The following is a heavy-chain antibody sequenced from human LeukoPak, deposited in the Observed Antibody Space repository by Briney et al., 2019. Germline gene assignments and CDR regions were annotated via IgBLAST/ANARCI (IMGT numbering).Heavy chain of an antibody. V-gene: IGHV3-23*01. CDR1: GFTFSSYA. D-gene: IGHD5-24*01. Sequence: GGSLRLSCAASGFTFSSYAMSWVRQAPGKGLEWVSAISGSGGSTYYADSVKGRFTISRDNSKNTLYLQMNSLRAEDTAVYYCAEDIGDGYNVGWGQGTLVTVSS. CDR2: ISGSGGST. CDR3: AEDIGDGYNVG. J-gene: IGHJ4*02.